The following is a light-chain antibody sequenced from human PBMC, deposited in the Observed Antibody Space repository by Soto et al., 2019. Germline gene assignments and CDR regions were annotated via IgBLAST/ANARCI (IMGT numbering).Light chain of an antibody. Sequence: EIVMTQSPATLSVSPGETVTFSCRASRSVSNRLAWYQHKPGQAPRLLISGASNGATGIPPKFSGSGSGTEFTLTVDSLQSDDIAVYYCQQYYNWPVTFGGGTKV. J-gene: IGKJ4*01. CDR3: QQYYNWPVT. V-gene: IGKV3-15*01. CDR2: GAS. CDR1: RSVSNR.